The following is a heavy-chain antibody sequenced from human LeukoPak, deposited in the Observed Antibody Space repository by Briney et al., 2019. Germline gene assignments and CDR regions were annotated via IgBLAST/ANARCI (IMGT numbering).Heavy chain of an antibody. J-gene: IGHJ6*03. CDR2: MNPNSGDT. Sequence: ASVKVSCKASGYTFASYDINWVRQATGQGLEWMGWMNPNSGDTGYAQKFQGRVTITRNTSISTAYMELSSLRSEDTAVYYCARINYDFWSGYRYMDVWGKGTTVTVSS. CDR3: ARINYDFWSGYRYMDV. D-gene: IGHD3-3*01. V-gene: IGHV1-8*03. CDR1: GYTFASYD.